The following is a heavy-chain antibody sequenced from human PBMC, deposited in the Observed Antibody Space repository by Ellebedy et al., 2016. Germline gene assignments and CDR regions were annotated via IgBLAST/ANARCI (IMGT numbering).Heavy chain of an antibody. CDR1: GGSVSSGSYY. Sequence: SETLSLTCTVSGGSVSSGSYYWSWIRQPPGKGLEWIGYIYYSGTTNYNPSLKSRITIAVDTSKNQFSLKLSSVTAADTAVYYCARMSPRANGPDYWGQGTLVTVSS. CDR3: ARMSPRANGPDY. CDR2: IYYSGTT. J-gene: IGHJ4*02. V-gene: IGHV4-61*01. D-gene: IGHD3-10*01.